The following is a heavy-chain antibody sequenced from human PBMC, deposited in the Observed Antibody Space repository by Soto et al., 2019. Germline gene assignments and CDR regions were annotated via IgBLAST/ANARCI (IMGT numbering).Heavy chain of an antibody. CDR1: GFTFSSYA. J-gene: IGHJ4*02. CDR2: ISGSGGST. V-gene: IGHV3-23*01. D-gene: IGHD6-6*01. CDR3: AKDHYSSLSIFDY. Sequence: VGSLRLSCAASGFTFSSYAMSWVRQAPGKGLEWVSAISGSGGSTYYADSVKGRFTISRDNSKNTLYLQMNSLRAEDTAVYYCAKDHYSSLSIFDYWGQGTLVTVSS.